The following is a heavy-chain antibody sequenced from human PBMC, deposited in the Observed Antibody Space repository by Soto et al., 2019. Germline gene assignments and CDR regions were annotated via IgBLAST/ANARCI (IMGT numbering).Heavy chain of an antibody. D-gene: IGHD2-21*02. CDR3: EGALTCCGDCSGAFYI. CDR1: GGTFSSYA. CDR2: IIPIFGTA. Sequence: QVQLVQYGAEVKKPGSSVKVSCKASGGTFSSYAISWVRQAPGQGLEWMGGIIPIFGTANYAQKFQGRVTIRWDESTSTAYTEMRSMGTEDTVRYYCEGALTCCGDCSGAFYIWGKGTTVTVSS. J-gene: IGHJ3*02. V-gene: IGHV1-69*05.